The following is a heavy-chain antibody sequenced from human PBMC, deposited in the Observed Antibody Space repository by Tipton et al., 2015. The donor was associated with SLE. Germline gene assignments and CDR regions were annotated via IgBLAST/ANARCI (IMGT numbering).Heavy chain of an antibody. CDR1: GFTFSNAW. V-gene: IGHV3-15*01. J-gene: IGHJ4*02. D-gene: IGHD2-15*01. Sequence: GSLRLSCAASGFTFSNAWMSWVRQAPGKGLEWVGRIKSKTDGGTTDYAAPVKGRFTISRDDSKNTLYLQMNSLKTEDTAVYYCTTEDIVVVVAATHYWGQGTLVTVSS. CDR2: IKSKTDGGTT. CDR3: TTEDIVVVVAATHY.